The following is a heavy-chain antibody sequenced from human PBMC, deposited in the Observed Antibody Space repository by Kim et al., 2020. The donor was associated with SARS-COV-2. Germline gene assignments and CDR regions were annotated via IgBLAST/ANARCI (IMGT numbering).Heavy chain of an antibody. Sequence: IYYADSVKRRFTISRDNAKTSLYLPMNSLRAEDAAVYYGARDGWAAIFDYWGQGTLVTVSS. CDR2: I. D-gene: IGHD6-19*01. J-gene: IGHJ4*02. CDR3: ARDGWAAIFDY. V-gene: IGHV3-48*03.